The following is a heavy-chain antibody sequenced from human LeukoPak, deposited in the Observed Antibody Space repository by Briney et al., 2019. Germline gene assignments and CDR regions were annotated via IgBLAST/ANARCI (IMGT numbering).Heavy chain of an antibody. D-gene: IGHD4-17*01. CDR3: ARVNPYGHSAFDI. CDR1: GGTFSSYA. J-gene: IGHJ3*02. Sequence: GASVKVSCTASGGTFSSYAISWVRQAPGQGLEWMGRIIPILGIANYAQKFQGRVTITADKSTSTAYMELSSLRSEDTAVYYCARVNPYGHSAFDIWGQGTMVTVSS. V-gene: IGHV1-69*04. CDR2: IIPILGIA.